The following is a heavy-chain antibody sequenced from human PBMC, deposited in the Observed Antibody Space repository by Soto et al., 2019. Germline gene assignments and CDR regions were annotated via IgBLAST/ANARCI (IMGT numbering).Heavy chain of an antibody. D-gene: IGHD3-10*01. CDR2: IYYSGST. J-gene: IGHJ6*02. Sequence: SETLSLSCTVSGGSIRSGDYCWSWIRQPPGKGLEWIGYIYYSGSTYYNPSLKSRVTISVDTSKNQFSLKLSSVTAADTAVYYCASTAITMVRGVNTTAYYYYYGMDVWGQGTTVTVSS. CDR3: ASTAITMVRGVNTTAYYYYYGMDV. CDR1: GGSIRSGDYC. V-gene: IGHV4-30-4*01.